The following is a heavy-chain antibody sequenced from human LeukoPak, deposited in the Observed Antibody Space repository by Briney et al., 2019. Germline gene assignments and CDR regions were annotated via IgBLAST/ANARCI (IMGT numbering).Heavy chain of an antibody. CDR2: IGSSDSAT. CDR3: AELGITMIGGV. Sequence: GGSLRLSCVGSGFTFSSYEMNWVRQAPGKGLEWLSYIGSSDSATHYADSVKGRFTISRDNAKNSLYLQMNSLRAEDTAVYYCAELGITMIGGVWGKGTTVTISS. CDR1: GFTFSSYE. D-gene: IGHD3-10*02. J-gene: IGHJ6*04. V-gene: IGHV3-48*03.